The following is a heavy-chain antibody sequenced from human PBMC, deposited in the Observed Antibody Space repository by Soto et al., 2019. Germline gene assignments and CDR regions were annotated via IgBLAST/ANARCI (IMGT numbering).Heavy chain of an antibody. CDR1: GGSFSRYY. CDR3: ARDGPYYYGSGSYSWYFDL. D-gene: IGHD3-10*01. Sequence: QVQLQQWGAGLLKPSETLSLTCAVYGGSFSRYYWSWIRQPPGKGLEWIGEINHSGSTNYNPSLKSRVTISVDTSKNQFSLKLSSVTAADTAVYYCARDGPYYYGSGSYSWYFDLWGRGTLVTVSS. J-gene: IGHJ2*01. V-gene: IGHV4-34*01. CDR2: INHSGST.